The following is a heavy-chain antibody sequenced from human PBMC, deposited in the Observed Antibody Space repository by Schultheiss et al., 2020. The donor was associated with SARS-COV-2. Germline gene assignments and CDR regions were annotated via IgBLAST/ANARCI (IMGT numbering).Heavy chain of an antibody. V-gene: IGHV3-23*01. CDR3: ARDWGIAVAGIDY. CDR2: ISGSGGST. Sequence: GGSLRLSCAASGFTFSSYTMNWVRQAPGKGLEWVSAISGSGGSTYYADSVKGRFTISRDNSKNTLYLQMNSLRAEDTAVYYCARDWGIAVAGIDYWGQGTLVTVSS. CDR1: GFTFSSYT. D-gene: IGHD6-19*01. J-gene: IGHJ4*02.